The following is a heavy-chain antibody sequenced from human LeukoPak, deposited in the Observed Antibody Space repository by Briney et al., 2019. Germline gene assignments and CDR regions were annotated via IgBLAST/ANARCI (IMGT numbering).Heavy chain of an antibody. J-gene: IGHJ4*02. D-gene: IGHD4-17*01. CDR2: IYWDDDK. CDR1: GFSLSTSGVG. Sequence: ESGPTLVNPTQTLTLTCTFSGFSLSTSGVGVGWIRQPPGKALEWLALIYWDDDKRYSPSLKSRLTITKDTSKNQVVLTMTNMDPVDTATYYCAHLLKMVVYAPPPSLDYGDYPFVDYWGQGTLVTVSS. CDR3: AHLLKMVVYAPPPSLDYGDYPFVDY. V-gene: IGHV2-5*02.